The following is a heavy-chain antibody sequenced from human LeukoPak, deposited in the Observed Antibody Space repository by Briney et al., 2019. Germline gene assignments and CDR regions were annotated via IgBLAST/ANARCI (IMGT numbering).Heavy chain of an antibody. D-gene: IGHD3-10*01. CDR2: IYCSGST. J-gene: IGHJ5*02. CDR1: GGSISSYY. CDR3: ARDQGYGSGSYYQNWFDP. V-gene: IGHV4-59*01. Sequence: SETLSLTCTVSGGSISSYYWSWIRQPPGKGLEWIGYIYCSGSTNYNPSLKSRVTISVDTSKNQFSLKLSSVTAADTAVYYCARDQGYGSGSYYQNWFDPWGQGTLVTVSS.